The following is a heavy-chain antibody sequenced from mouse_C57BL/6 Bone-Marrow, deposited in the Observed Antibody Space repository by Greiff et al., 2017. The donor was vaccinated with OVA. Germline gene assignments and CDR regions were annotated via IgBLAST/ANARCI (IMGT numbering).Heavy chain of an antibody. Sequence: EVQLQQSGPELVKPGASVKISCKASGYTFTDYYMNWVKQSHGKSLEWIGDINPNNGGTSYNQKFKGKATLTVDKSSSTAYMELRSLTSEDSAVYYCARLAYYSNYDAMDYWGQGTSVTVSS. CDR1: GYTFTDYY. CDR3: ARLAYYSNYDAMDY. V-gene: IGHV1-26*01. CDR2: INPNNGGT. J-gene: IGHJ4*01. D-gene: IGHD2-5*01.